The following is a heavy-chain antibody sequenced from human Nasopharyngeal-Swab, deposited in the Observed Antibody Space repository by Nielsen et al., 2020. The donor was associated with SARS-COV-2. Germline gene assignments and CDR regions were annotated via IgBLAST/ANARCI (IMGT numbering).Heavy chain of an antibody. D-gene: IGHD3-22*01. CDR2: IYYSGST. V-gene: IGHV4-30-4*01. CDR3: ARDYYDSSGYYGGFDP. Sequence: WIRQPPGKGLEWIGYIYYSGSTYYNPSLKSRVTISVDTSKNQFSLKLSSVTAADTAVYHCARDYYDSSGYYGGFDPWGQGTLVTVSS. J-gene: IGHJ5*02.